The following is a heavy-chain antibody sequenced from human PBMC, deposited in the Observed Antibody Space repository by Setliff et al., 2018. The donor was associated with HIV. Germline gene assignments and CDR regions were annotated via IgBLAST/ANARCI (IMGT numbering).Heavy chain of an antibody. CDR1: GYSINTAYY. Sequence: PSETLSLTCSVSGYSINTAYYWGWIRQSPGKGLEWIGGFHHSGSTHYNPSLQSRVTISVDTSKNQFSLELSSVTAADTAVYYCAREAVDGSGSQPLDYWGQGILVTVSS. CDR3: AREAVDGSGSQPLDY. J-gene: IGHJ4*02. CDR2: FHHSGST. D-gene: IGHD3-10*01. V-gene: IGHV4-38-2*02.